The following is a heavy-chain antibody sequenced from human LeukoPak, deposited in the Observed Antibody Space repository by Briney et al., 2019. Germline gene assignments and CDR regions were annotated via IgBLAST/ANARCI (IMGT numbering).Heavy chain of an antibody. CDR2: INPNSGGT. V-gene: IGHV1-2*02. CDR3: ARDVWSGYWYFDY. D-gene: IGHD3-3*01. Sequence: SVKVSCKASGYTFTGYYMHWVRQAPGRGLEWMGWINPNSGGTNYAQKFQGRVTMTRDTSISTAYMELSRLRSDDTAVYYCARDVWSGYWYFDYWGQGTLVTVSS. J-gene: IGHJ4*02. CDR1: GYTFTGYY.